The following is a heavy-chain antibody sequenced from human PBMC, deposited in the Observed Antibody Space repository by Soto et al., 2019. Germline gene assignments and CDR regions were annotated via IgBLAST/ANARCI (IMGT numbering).Heavy chain of an antibody. D-gene: IGHD2-15*01. CDR3: VSHSPEDMIRT. J-gene: IGHJ4*02. CDR1: GFTFSGSS. CDR2: IRNKANSYAT. V-gene: IGHV3-73*01. Sequence: GGSLRLSCAASGFTFSGSSVHWVRQASGKGLEWVGRIRNKANSYATAYAASVRGRFTISRDDSKNTAFLQMNSLNTEDTAVYYCVSHSPEDMIRTWGQGTLVTVSS.